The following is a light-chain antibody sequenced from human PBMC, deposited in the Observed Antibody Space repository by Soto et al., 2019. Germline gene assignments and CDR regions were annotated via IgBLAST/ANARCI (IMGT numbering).Light chain of an antibody. Sequence: QSALTQPASVSGSPGQSITISCTGTSSDVGSYNLVSWYQHHPGKAPKLMIYEGSKRPSGVSNRFSGSKSGNTASLTISGLHAEDEADYYCSSYAGSGTFVFGSGTKLTVL. V-gene: IGLV2-23*01. CDR2: EGS. CDR3: SSYAGSGTFV. J-gene: IGLJ1*01. CDR1: SSDVGSYNL.